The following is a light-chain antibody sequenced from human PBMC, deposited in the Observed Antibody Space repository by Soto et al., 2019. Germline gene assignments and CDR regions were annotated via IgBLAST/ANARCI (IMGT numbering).Light chain of an antibody. CDR1: SSEVGGYNY. Sequence: QSALTQPASVSGSPGPSITISCTGTSSEVGGYNYVSWYQQHPGKAPKLLISEVSNRPSGVSNRFSGSKSGNTASLTISGLQAEDEDDYYCNSYTTDSTWVFGGGTKVTVL. V-gene: IGLV2-14*01. J-gene: IGLJ3*02. CDR2: EVS. CDR3: NSYTTDSTWV.